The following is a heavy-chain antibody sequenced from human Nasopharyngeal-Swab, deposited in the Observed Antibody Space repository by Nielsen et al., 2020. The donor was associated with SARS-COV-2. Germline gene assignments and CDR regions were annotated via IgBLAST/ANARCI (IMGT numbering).Heavy chain of an antibody. Sequence: GRSLRLSCAVSGLTFSSYSMNWVRQAPGKGLEWVSSISSNRRYIYYAGSVKGRFTISRDNAKNSLYLQMNSLRAEDTTVYYSARDGPELWSYYYCYGMDVWGQGTTVTVSS. CDR2: ISSNRRYI. CDR1: GLTFSSYS. V-gene: IGHV3-21*01. CDR3: ARDGPELWSYYYCYGMDV. D-gene: IGHD5-18*01. J-gene: IGHJ6*02.